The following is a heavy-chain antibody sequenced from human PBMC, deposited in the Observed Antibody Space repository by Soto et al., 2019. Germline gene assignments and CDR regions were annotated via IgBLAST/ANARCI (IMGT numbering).Heavy chain of an antibody. CDR1: GGSIISNSYY. CDR2: IYYSGST. Sequence: SETLSLTCTVSGGSIISNSYYWGWIRQPPGKGLEWIGSIYYSGSTYYNPSLKSRVTMSVDTSKNQFSLKLSSVTAADTAVYYCANAHPDSSGYYFGFDPWGQGTLVTVSS. V-gene: IGHV4-39*01. J-gene: IGHJ5*02. CDR3: ANAHPDSSGYYFGFDP. D-gene: IGHD3-22*01.